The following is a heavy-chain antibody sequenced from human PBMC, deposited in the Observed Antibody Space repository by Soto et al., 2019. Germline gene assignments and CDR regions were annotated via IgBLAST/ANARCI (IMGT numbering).Heavy chain of an antibody. CDR2: NYYSGIT. D-gene: IGHD6-6*01. CDR3: ARGSSIAGLYYGMDV. V-gene: IGHV4-31*03. Sequence: QVQLQESGPGLVKPSQTLSLTCTVSGVSISSGGYYWTLIRQHPGKGREWIGYNYYSGITYYNPYLKSRVTISLDTSKDQFSLKLSSVTAADTAVYYCARGSSIAGLYYGMDVWGQGTTVTVSS. CDR1: GVSISSGGYY. J-gene: IGHJ6*02.